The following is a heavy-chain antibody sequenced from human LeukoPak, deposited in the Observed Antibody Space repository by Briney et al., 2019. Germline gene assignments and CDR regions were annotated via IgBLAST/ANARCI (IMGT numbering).Heavy chain of an antibody. CDR2: IYHSGST. J-gene: IGHJ3*02. V-gene: IGHV4-30-2*01. Sequence: NPSETLSLTCTVSGGSISSGGYYWSWIRQPPGKGLEWIGYIYHSGSTYYNPSLKSRVTISVDRSKNQFSLKLSSVTAADTAVYYCAREKSNRWFGGPPHPNDAFDIWGQGTMVTVSS. CDR1: GGSISSGGYY. CDR3: AREKSNRWFGGPPHPNDAFDI. D-gene: IGHD3-10*01.